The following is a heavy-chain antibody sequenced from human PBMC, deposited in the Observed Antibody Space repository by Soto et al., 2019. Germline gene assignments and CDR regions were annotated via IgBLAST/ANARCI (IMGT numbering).Heavy chain of an antibody. CDR2: ISSSSSTI. CDR1: GFTFSSYS. J-gene: IGHJ6*02. Sequence: EVQLVESGGGLVQPGGSLRLSCAASGFTFSSYSMNWVRQAPGKGLDGFSYISSSSSTIYYADSVKGRFTISRDNAKNSLYLQMNSLRDEDTAVYDCARDESDDFWSGYPRLFIHGMDVCCQGTTVTVSS. D-gene: IGHD3-3*01. V-gene: IGHV3-48*02. CDR3: ARDESDDFWSGYPRLFIHGMDV.